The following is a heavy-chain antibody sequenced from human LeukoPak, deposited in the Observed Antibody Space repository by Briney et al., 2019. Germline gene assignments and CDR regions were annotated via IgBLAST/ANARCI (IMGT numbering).Heavy chain of an antibody. CDR3: ARDLDGYKDYYFDY. J-gene: IGHJ4*02. D-gene: IGHD5-24*01. CDR1: GGTFSSYA. Sequence: SVKVSCNASGGTFSSYAISWVRQAPGQGLEWMGGIIPIFGTANYAQKFQGRVTITTDESTSTAYMELSSLRSEDTAVYYCARDLDGYKDYYFDYWGQGTLVTVSS. V-gene: IGHV1-69*05. CDR2: IIPIFGTA.